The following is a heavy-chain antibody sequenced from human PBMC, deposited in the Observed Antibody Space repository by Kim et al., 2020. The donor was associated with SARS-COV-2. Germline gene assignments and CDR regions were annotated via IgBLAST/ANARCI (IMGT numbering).Heavy chain of an antibody. J-gene: IGHJ3*02. Sequence: SVKVSCKASGDTFSNYAFTWVRKAPGQGLEWMGQIIPIFGTTNYAQKFQDRVTITADESTSTAYMELSSLRSEDTAVYYCARVEQWLDDAFDIWGQGSMVTVSS. CDR3: ARVEQWLDDAFDI. CDR1: GDTFSNYA. D-gene: IGHD6-19*01. V-gene: IGHV1-69*13. CDR2: IIPIFGTT.